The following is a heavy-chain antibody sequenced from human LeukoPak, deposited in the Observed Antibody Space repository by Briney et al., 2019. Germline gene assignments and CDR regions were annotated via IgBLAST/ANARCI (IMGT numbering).Heavy chain of an antibody. CDR2: YYDGSNQ. V-gene: IGHV3-33*06. CDR1: GFTFGHTG. D-gene: IGHD2-15*01. J-gene: IGHJ4*02. Sequence: GGSLRLSCAASGFTFGHTGIHWVRQAPGKGLEWVALYYDGSNQFYADSVKGRFTISRDNSKNTVFLHLNSLRDEDTAVYFCAKDYGTTGYYRGGFFDYWGQGALATVSS. CDR3: AKDYGTTGYYRGGFFDY.